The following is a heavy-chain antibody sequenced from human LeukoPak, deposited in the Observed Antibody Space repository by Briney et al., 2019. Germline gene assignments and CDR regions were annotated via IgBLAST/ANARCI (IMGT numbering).Heavy chain of an antibody. J-gene: IGHJ4*02. V-gene: IGHV3-48*01. CDR2: ITSSGSSI. CDR1: GFSFRSHG. D-gene: IGHD6-19*01. CDR3: ARDVATSGWATFY. Sequence: PGGSLRLSCAAPGFSFRSHGMNWVRQAPGKGLEWVSYITSSGSSIYYADSVKGRFTISRDNAKNSLYLQMNSLRAEDTAVYYCARDVATSGWATFYWGPGTLVTVSS.